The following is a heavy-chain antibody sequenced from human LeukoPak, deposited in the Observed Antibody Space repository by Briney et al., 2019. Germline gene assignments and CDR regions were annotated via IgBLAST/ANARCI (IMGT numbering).Heavy chain of an antibody. CDR3: VRDYDYALDY. CDR1: GFAFRSYS. D-gene: IGHD3-16*01. CDR2: ISSSSRSI. V-gene: IGHV3-48*02. Sequence: TGGSLRLSCTASGFAFRSYSMNWVRQAPGKGLEWVSYISSSSRSIYYADSVKGRFTISRDNAKYSLYLQMNSLRDEDTAVYYCVRDYDYALDYWGQGTLVTVSS. J-gene: IGHJ4*02.